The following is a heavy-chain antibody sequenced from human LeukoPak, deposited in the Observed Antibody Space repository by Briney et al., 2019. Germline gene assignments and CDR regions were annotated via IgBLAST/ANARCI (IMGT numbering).Heavy chain of an antibody. J-gene: IGHJ6*03. V-gene: IGHV1-2*02. D-gene: IGHD5-12*01. CDR2: INPNTGGT. CDR1: GYNFTGYY. CDR3: ARFYSGYGNYYYYMDV. Sequence: ASVKVSCKASGYNFTGYYLHWVRQTPGQGLEWMGWINPNTGGTNYAQKFQGRVTMTRDTSISTAYMELSRLRSDDTAVYYCARFYSGYGNYYYYMDVWGKGTTVTVSS.